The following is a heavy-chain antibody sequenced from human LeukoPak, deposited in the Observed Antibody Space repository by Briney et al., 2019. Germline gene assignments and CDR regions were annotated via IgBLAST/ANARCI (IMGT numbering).Heavy chain of an antibody. CDR3: ARDSSLTRNYYYYMDV. J-gene: IGHJ6*03. CDR1: GYTFTGYY. V-gene: IGHV1-2*02. CDR2: INPNSGGT. Sequence: ASVKVSCKASGYTFTGYYMHWVRQAPGQGLEWMGWINPNSGGTNYAQKFQGRVTMTRNTSINTAYMELSSLRSEDTALYYCARDSSLTRNYYYYMDVWGKGTTVTVSS. D-gene: IGHD4-23*01.